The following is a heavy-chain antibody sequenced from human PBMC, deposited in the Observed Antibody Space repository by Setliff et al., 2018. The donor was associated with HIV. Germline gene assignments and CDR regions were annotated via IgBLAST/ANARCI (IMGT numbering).Heavy chain of an antibody. CDR2: INHSGSN. CDR3: ARGLGMVEATPPFDY. Sequence: PSETLSLTCAVHGESLSPYYWSRIRQPPGKGLEWIGEINHSGSNNYNPSLKSRVTLSVDTSKNQFSLKLTSVTAADTAVYYCARGLGMVEATPPFDYWGQGTLVTVSS. D-gene: IGHD1-26*01. J-gene: IGHJ4*02. V-gene: IGHV4-34*01. CDR1: GESLSPYY.